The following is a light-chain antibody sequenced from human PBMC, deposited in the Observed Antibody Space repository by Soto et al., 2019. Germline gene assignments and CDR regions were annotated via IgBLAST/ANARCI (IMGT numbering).Light chain of an antibody. Sequence: EIVLTQSPDTLSLSAGEGATLSCRASQSVSTSFLAWYQHKPGQTPRLLIYDTSTRATGVQTRFSGSRSGAEFTLTIKSLQSEDFAVYYCKPYNNWPLTFGGGTKVDIK. V-gene: IGKV3-15*01. CDR1: QSVSTS. CDR3: KPYNNWPLT. CDR2: DTS. J-gene: IGKJ4*01.